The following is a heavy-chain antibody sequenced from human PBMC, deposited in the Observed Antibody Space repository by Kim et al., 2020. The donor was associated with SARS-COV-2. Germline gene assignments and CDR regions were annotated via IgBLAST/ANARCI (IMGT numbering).Heavy chain of an antibody. Sequence: GGSLRLSCAASGFTFTTYNMNWVRQAPGKGLEWISYISVTDAIYYADSVKGRFTISRDYAKNSLDLQMNSLRDEDTAVYYCARDWNWGIDVWGQGTQVTVSS. CDR2: ISVTDAI. D-gene: IGHD7-27*01. V-gene: IGHV3-48*02. J-gene: IGHJ4*02. CDR1: GFTFTTYN. CDR3: ARDWNWGIDV.